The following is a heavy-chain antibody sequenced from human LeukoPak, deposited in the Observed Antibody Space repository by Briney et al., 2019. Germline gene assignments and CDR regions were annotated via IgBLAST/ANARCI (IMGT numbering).Heavy chain of an antibody. CDR1: GYTFTSYD. CDR3: ARGYSYVYNY. D-gene: IGHD5-18*01. V-gene: IGHV1-8*01. J-gene: IGHJ4*02. CDR2: INPNSGDT. Sequence: ASVKVSCKASGYTFTSYDINWVRQAPGRGLEWMGWINPNSGDTGYAKKFQGKVTMTRNTSISTAYMEVSSLRSEDTAVYYCARGYSYVYNYWGQGTLVTVSS.